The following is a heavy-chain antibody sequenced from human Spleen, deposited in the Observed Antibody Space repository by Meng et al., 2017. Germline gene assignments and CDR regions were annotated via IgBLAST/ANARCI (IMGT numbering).Heavy chain of an antibody. CDR1: GDSVNASY. Sequence: QVQLQESGPRLVKPAETLSLTCTVSGDSVNASYWSWIRQPPGKGLEWIGYMYYSGSADYNPTLKSRVTISVDTSKNQFSLKLSSVTAADTAVYYCARVGACSGGSCYFRLFDYWGQGTLVTVSS. J-gene: IGHJ4*02. V-gene: IGHV4-59*08. D-gene: IGHD2-15*01. CDR3: ARVGACSGGSCYFRLFDY. CDR2: MYYSGSA.